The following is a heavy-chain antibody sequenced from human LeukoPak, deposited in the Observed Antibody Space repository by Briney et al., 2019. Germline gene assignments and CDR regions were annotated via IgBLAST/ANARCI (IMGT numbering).Heavy chain of an antibody. CDR1: GYTFTSYY. V-gene: IGHV1-69*05. J-gene: IGHJ4*02. D-gene: IGHD6-25*01. CDR3: AGGSLTIRSDFDY. Sequence: SVKVSCKASGYTFTSYYIHWVRQAPGQGLEWMGGIIPIFGTANYAQKFQGRVTITTDESTSTAYMELSSLRSEDTAVYYCAGGSLTIRSDFDYWGQGTLVTVSS. CDR2: IIPIFGTA.